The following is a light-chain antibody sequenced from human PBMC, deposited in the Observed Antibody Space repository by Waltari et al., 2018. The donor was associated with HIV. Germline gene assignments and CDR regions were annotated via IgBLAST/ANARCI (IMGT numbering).Light chain of an antibody. CDR3: QSSDSSLSGPVV. V-gene: IGLV1-40*01. CDR1: SPNIGAGYD. J-gene: IGLJ2*01. Sequence: QSVLTQPPSVSGAPGQRVTISCPGSSPNIGAGYDVNWYQRLPGTAPNPHLQRPHPKLLIYRTSRRPPGVPDRFSGAKSGTSASPAITGLQAEDEADYYCQSSDSSLSGPVVFGGGTKLTVL. CDR2: RTS.